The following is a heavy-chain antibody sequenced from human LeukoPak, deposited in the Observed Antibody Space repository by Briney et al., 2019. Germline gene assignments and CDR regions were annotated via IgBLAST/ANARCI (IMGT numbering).Heavy chain of an antibody. CDR2: IYYSGST. CDR3: ARDQVGGKVGPWLDP. J-gene: IGHJ5*02. Sequence: SETLSLTCAVSGGSISGGSYFWRWIRQPPGKGLEWIGYIYYSGSTHYNPSLKSRVTISVDTSKNQFSLKLTSVTAADTAVYYCARDQVGGKVGPWLDPWGQGTLVTVSS. V-gene: IGHV4-61*01. D-gene: IGHD1-26*01. CDR1: GGSISGGSYF.